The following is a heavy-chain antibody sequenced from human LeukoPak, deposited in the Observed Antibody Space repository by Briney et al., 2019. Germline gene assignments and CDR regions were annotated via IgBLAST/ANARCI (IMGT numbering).Heavy chain of an antibody. D-gene: IGHD5-12*01. CDR2: IIPILGIA. CDR1: EGTLSSYT. Sequence: GPSVKVSCKASEGTLSSYTISWVRQPLGQGLEWMGRIIPILGIANYAQKFQGRVTITADKSTSTAYMELSSLRSEDTAVYYCATIVDTRAFDIWGQGTMVTVSS. V-gene: IGHV1-69*02. CDR3: ATIVDTRAFDI. J-gene: IGHJ3*02.